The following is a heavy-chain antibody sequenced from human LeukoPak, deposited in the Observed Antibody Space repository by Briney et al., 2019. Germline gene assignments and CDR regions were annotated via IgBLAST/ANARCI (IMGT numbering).Heavy chain of an antibody. J-gene: IGHJ4*02. V-gene: IGHV4-34*01. CDR1: GGSFSGYY. CDR2: INHSGST. Sequence: PSETLSLTCAVYGGSFSGYYWSWIRQPPGKGLEWIGEINHSGSTNYNPSPKSRVTISVDTSKNQFSLKLSSVTAADTAVYYCASMFVDLQSRHAFDYWGQGTLVTVSS. D-gene: IGHD4-11*01. CDR3: ASMFVDLQSRHAFDY.